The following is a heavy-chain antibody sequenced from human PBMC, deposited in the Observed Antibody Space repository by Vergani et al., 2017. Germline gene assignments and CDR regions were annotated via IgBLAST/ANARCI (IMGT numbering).Heavy chain of an antibody. CDR3: ASRTSCYSCYYYYYMDV. Sequence: QVQVVQSGAEVKKSGASVKVSCKTSGYTFSNNYMHWVRQAPGQGLEWMGIINPSGGHTNYAQKFQGRVTMTRDTSTSTVYMELSSLRSEDTAIYYCASRTSCYSCYYYYYMDVWGKGTTVTVSS. CDR2: INPSGGHT. CDR1: GYTFSNNY. D-gene: IGHD2-2*02. J-gene: IGHJ6*03. V-gene: IGHV1-46*01.